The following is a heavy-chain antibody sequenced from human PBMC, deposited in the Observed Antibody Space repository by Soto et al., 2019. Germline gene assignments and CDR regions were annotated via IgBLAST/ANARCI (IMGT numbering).Heavy chain of an antibody. Sequence: EVQLVESGGGLVQPGGSLKLSCAASGFIFSDSALHWVRQASGKGLEWVGRIRRKANNYATTYAASVEGRFAISRDDSKNTAYLQMNSLKTEDTAIYYCTRGIDVWSGYPTYYLAYWGQGTLVTVSS. J-gene: IGHJ4*02. V-gene: IGHV3-73*02. D-gene: IGHD3-3*01. CDR2: IRRKANNYAT. CDR3: TRGIDVWSGYPTYYLAY. CDR1: GFIFSDSA.